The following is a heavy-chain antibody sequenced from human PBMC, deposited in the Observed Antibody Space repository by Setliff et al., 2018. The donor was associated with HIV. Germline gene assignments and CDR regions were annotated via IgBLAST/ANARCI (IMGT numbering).Heavy chain of an antibody. CDR2: IKSKTDGGTT. V-gene: IGHV3-15*01. J-gene: IGHJ6*02. Sequence: GGSLRLSCAASGFTFSNAWMSWVRQAPGKGLEWVGRIKSKTDGGTTDYAAPVKGRFTISRDDSKNTLYLQMSSLKTEDTAVYYCTTDMMVRGVIIYYGMDVWGQGTTVTVSS. CDR3: TTDMMVRGVIIYYGMDV. CDR1: GFTFSNAW. D-gene: IGHD3-10*01.